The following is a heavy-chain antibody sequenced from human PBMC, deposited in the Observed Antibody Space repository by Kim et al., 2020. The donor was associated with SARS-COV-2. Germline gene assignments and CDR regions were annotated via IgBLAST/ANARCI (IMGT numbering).Heavy chain of an antibody. J-gene: IGHJ4*02. CDR3: ARLNYYDSSGYYEFDY. Sequence: HKSRDTISGDTSKNQFSLKLSSVTAADTAVYYCARLNYYDSSGYYEFDYWGQGTLVTVSS. V-gene: IGHV4-39*01. D-gene: IGHD3-22*01.